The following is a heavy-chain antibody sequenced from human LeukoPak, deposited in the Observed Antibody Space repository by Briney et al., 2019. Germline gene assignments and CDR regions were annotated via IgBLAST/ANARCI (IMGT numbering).Heavy chain of an antibody. Sequence: GGSLRLSCAASGFTFSDHAMHWVRQAPGKGLEWVSAVGIAADTFYPGSVKGRFAISRENAKNSLYLQMNSLRVEDTAVYYCVRQKKSHGNFDYWGQGTLVTVSS. V-gene: IGHV3-13*01. CDR2: VGIAADT. J-gene: IGHJ4*02. CDR1: GFTFSDHA. D-gene: IGHD1-26*01. CDR3: VRQKKSHGNFDY.